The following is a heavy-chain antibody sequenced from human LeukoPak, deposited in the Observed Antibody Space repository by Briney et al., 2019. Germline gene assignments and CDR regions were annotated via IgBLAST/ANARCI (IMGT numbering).Heavy chain of an antibody. Sequence: PSETLSLTCTVSGGSISSSNWWSWVRQPPGKGLEWIGEIYHSGSTNYNPSLKSRVTISVDKSKNQFSLKLSSVTAADTAVYYCARDIAPRYYYGSGTFDPWGQGTLVTVSS. CDR3: ARDIAPRYYYGSGTFDP. CDR1: GGSISSSNW. D-gene: IGHD3-10*01. J-gene: IGHJ5*02. V-gene: IGHV4-4*02. CDR2: IYHSGST.